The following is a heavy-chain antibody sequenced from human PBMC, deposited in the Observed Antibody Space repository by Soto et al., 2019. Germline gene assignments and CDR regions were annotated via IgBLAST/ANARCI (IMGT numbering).Heavy chain of an antibody. CDR2: INHLGSI. V-gene: IGHV4-34*01. CDR1: GGSLSDYF. CDR3: ARGGISHWAYFYYMDV. Sequence: SETLSLTCVVSGGSLSDYFWSWIRQPPGMKLEWIGEINHLGSINYNPSLKSRVTMSVDTSKNQFSLTLNSVTAADTATYYCARGGISHWAYFYYMDVWDRGTTVTVSS. J-gene: IGHJ6*03. D-gene: IGHD2-21*01.